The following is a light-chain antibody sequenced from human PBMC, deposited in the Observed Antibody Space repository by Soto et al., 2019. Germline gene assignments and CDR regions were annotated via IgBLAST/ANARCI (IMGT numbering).Light chain of an antibody. CDR3: CSYGANNTYVA. CDR1: SSGVGTYDL. J-gene: IGLJ2*01. V-gene: IGLV2-23*02. Sequence: QSVLTQPASVSGSPGQSITISCTGTSSGVGTYDLVSWYQQHPGKAPKLIIYEVTQRPSGVSNRFSGSRSGNTASLTISGLQAEDEANYYCCSYGANNTYVAFGGGTQLTVL. CDR2: EVT.